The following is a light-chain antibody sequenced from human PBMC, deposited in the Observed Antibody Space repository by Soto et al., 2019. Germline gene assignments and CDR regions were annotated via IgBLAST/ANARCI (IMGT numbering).Light chain of an antibody. J-gene: IGKJ1*01. Sequence: DIVLTQSPGTLSLSPGERATLSCRASQSVSSSDLAWYQLKPGQAPRLLMYGVSSRATGTPDRFSGSGSGIDFTLTISRLEPEDFAVYYCQHYGDSRTFGQGTKVEIK. CDR1: QSVSSSD. V-gene: IGKV3-20*01. CDR3: QHYGDSRT. CDR2: GVS.